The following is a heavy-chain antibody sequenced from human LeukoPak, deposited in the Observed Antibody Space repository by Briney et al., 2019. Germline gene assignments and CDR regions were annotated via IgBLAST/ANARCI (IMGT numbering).Heavy chain of an antibody. J-gene: IGHJ6*03. Sequence: SETLSLTCTVSGGSISSGSYYWRWIRQPAGRGLGWIGRIYTSGSTNYNPSLKSRVTISVDTSKNQFSLKLSSVTAADTAVYYCARGVAGSYYYYYMDVWGKGTTVTISS. D-gene: IGHD6-19*01. CDR1: GGSISSGSYY. CDR2: IYTSGST. V-gene: IGHV4-61*02. CDR3: ARGVAGSYYYYYMDV.